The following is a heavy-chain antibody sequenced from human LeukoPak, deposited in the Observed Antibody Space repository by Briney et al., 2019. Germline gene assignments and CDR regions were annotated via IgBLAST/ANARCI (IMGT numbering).Heavy chain of an antibody. Sequence: SETLSLTCTVSGGSISSYYWNWIRQPPGKGLEWIGYIYYSGSTNYNPSLKSRVTVSVDTSKNQFSLKLSSVTAADTVVYYCARVATTTNPPQRPFDYWGQGTLVTVSS. CDR2: IYYSGST. J-gene: IGHJ4*02. D-gene: IGHD5-12*01. CDR1: GGSISSYY. CDR3: ARVATTTNPPQRPFDY. V-gene: IGHV4-59*08.